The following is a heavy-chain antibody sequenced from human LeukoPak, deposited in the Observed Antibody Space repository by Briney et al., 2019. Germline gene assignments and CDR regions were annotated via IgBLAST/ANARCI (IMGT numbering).Heavy chain of an antibody. D-gene: IGHD2-21*01. CDR3: ARDPAYGALDI. Sequence: GGSLRLSCEASGLTFSNSYMSWVRQAPGKGLEWVAIINPDGSQGSYVDSVKGRFVISRDNALNSLFLQMNSLSAEDTAVYYCARDPAYGALDIWGQGTTVTVSS. V-gene: IGHV3-7*01. CDR2: INPDGSQG. J-gene: IGHJ3*02. CDR1: GLTFSNSY.